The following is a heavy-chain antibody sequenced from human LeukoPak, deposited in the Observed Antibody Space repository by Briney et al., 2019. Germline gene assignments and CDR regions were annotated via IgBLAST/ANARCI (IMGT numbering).Heavy chain of an antibody. CDR1: GYTFTDYC. CDR2: INPNSGGT. D-gene: IGHD6-19*01. CDR3: AREIGYSSGGY. Sequence: ASVKVSCKASGYTFTDYCIYWVRQAPGQGLEWMGRINPNSGGTNYAQKFQGRATMTRDTSISTAYMELRNLRSDDTAVYYCAREIGYSSGGYWGQGTLVTVSS. J-gene: IGHJ4*02. V-gene: IGHV1-2*06.